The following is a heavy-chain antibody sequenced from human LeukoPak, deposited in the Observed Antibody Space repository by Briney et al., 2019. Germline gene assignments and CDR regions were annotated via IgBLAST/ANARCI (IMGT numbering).Heavy chain of an antibody. V-gene: IGHV4-39*07. CDR1: GGSISSSSYY. CDR2: IYYSGST. J-gene: IGHJ3*02. Sequence: SETLSLTCTVSGGSISSSSYYWGWIRQPPGKGLEWIGSIYYSGSTYYNPSLKSRVTISVDTSKNQFSLKLSSVTAADTAVYYCARDDMILVGFDIWGQGTMVTVSS. D-gene: IGHD3-22*01. CDR3: ARDDMILVGFDI.